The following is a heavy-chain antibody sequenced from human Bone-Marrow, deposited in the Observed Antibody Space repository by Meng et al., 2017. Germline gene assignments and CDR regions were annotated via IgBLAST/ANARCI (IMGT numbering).Heavy chain of an antibody. CDR1: GFTFSSSA. CDR3: ARDSSSPWFYGMDV. J-gene: IGHJ6*02. CDR2: ISSSGSTI. V-gene: IGHV3-48*04. Sequence: GESLKISCAASGFTFSSSAMSWVRQAPGKGLEWVSYISSSGSTIYYADSVKGRFTISRDNAKNSLYLQMNSLRAEDTAVYYCARDSSSPWFYGMDVWGQGTTVTVSS. D-gene: IGHD6-13*01.